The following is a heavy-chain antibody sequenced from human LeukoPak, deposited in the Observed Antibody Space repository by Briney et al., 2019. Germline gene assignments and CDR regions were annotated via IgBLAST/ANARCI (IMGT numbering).Heavy chain of an antibody. CDR3: SRVACSSTTCYLAY. J-gene: IGHJ4*02. V-gene: IGHV3-48*03. D-gene: IGHD2-2*01. CDR2: ISSSGSSI. CDR1: GFTFSNAW. Sequence: PGGSLRLSCAASGFTFSNAWMSWVRQAPGKGLEWVSYISSSGSSINYADSVKGRFTTSRDNAENSLSLQMNSLRAEDTAVYYCSRVACSSTTCYLAYWGQGTLVTVSS.